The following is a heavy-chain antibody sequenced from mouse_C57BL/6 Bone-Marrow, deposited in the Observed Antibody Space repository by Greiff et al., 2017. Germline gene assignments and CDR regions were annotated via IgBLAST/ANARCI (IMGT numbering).Heavy chain of an antibody. CDR2: IWGDGST. J-gene: IGHJ2*01. V-gene: IGHV2-3*01. D-gene: IGHD2-4*01. Sequence: VNVVESGPGLVAPSQSLSITCTVSGFSLTSYGVSWVRQPPGKGLEWLGVIWGDGSTNYHSALISSLSISTDNSKSQVFLKLNSLQTDDTATYDCAKGDSYDYDEGDYFDYWGQGTTLTVSS. CDR1: GFSLTSYG. CDR3: AKGDSYDYDEGDYFDY.